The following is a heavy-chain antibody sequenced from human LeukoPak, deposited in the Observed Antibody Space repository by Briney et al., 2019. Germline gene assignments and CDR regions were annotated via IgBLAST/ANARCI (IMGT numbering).Heavy chain of an antibody. Sequence: GGSLRLSCAASGFTFSSYSMNWVRQALGRGLEWVSSISSSSSYIYYADSVKGRFTISRDNAKNSLYLQMNSLRAEDTAVYYCAREDYDSSGYFDYWGQGTLVTVSS. CDR3: AREDYDSSGYFDY. V-gene: IGHV3-21*01. CDR1: GFTFSSYS. D-gene: IGHD3-22*01. CDR2: ISSSSSYI. J-gene: IGHJ4*02.